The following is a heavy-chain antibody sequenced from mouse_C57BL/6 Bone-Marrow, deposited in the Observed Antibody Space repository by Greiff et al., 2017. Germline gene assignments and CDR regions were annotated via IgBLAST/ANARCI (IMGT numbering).Heavy chain of an antibody. CDR2: IDPSDSYT. J-gene: IGHJ1*03. CDR1: GYTFTSYW. Sequence: QVHVKQSGAELVKPGASVKLSCKASGYTFTSYWMQWVKQRPGQGLEWIGEIDPSDSYTNYNQKFKGKATLTVDTSSSTAYMQLSSLTSEDSAVYYCASLYYGSSHWYFDVWGTGTTVTVSS. V-gene: IGHV1-50*01. D-gene: IGHD1-1*01. CDR3: ASLYYGSSHWYFDV.